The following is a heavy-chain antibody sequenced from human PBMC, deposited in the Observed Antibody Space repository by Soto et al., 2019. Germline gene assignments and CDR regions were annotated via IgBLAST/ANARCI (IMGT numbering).Heavy chain of an antibody. CDR3: AKPFSRTSEVDGAFDI. D-gene: IGHD2-15*01. J-gene: IGHJ3*02. CDR1: GFTFSSYA. V-gene: IGHV3-23*01. Sequence: EVQLLESGGGLVQPGGSLRLSCAASGFTFSSYAMSWVRQAPGKGLEWVSAISGSGGSTYYADSVKGRFTISRDNSKNTLYLQMNSLRAEDTAVYYCAKPFSRTSEVDGAFDIWGQGTMVTVSS. CDR2: ISGSGGST.